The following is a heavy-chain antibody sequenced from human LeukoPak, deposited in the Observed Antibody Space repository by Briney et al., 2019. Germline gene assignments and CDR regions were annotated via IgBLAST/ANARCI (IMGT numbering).Heavy chain of an antibody. J-gene: IGHJ5*01. D-gene: IGHD5-24*01. Sequence: PGGSLRLSCAASGFTFSTNAMSWVRQAPGKGLEWVSAISGRTGSTYYSDSVKGRFTISRDNSKNTLYLQVDSLRADDTAVYYCAKGRRDGYNYDSWGQGTLVTVSS. CDR3: AKGRRDGYNYDS. CDR2: ISGRTGST. CDR1: GFTFSTNA. V-gene: IGHV3-23*01.